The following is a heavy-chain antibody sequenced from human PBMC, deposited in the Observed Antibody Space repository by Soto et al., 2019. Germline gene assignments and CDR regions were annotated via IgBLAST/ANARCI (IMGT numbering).Heavy chain of an antibody. V-gene: IGHV1-18*01. CDR1: GGTFSSYA. D-gene: IGHD3-3*01. J-gene: IGHJ6*02. Sequence: QVQLVQSGAEVKKPGSSVKVSCKASGGTFSSYAISWVRQAPGQGLEWMGGISAYNGNTNYAQKLQGRVTMNTHTSMSTDYMELRGLRSDDTAVYYCARVPITIFGVVVRYYYYCGMDVWGQGTTVTVSS. CDR3: ARVPITIFGVVVRYYYYCGMDV. CDR2: ISAYNGNT.